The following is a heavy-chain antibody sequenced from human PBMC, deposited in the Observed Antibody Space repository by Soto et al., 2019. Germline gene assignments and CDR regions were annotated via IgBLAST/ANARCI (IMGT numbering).Heavy chain of an antibody. CDR3: GRGSSIAGLCYGMDV. CDR1: GGSISSGGYY. J-gene: IGHJ6*02. Sequence: QVQLQESGPGLVKPSQTLSLTCTVSGGSISSGGYYWTWIRQHPGKGLEWIGYNYYSGFTYYNPSLKCRVTFSLATSTNQFSLKLSSVTAADTAVYYCGRGSSIAGLCYGMDVCGQGTTGTGSS. CDR2: NYYSGFT. D-gene: IGHD6-6*01. V-gene: IGHV4-31*03.